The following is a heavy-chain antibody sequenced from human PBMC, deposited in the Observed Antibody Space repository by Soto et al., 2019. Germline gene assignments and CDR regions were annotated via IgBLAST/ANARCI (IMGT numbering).Heavy chain of an antibody. CDR1: GLSLSVYG. Sequence: GSLRLSGETAGLSLSVYGMHWVRQAPGKGLEWVAVIWYDASKQFYAASVEGRFTISRDNSKAILYLQMNSLRAEDTAAYYCAAWAEGATEVHWGQGTLVT. V-gene: IGHV3-33*01. J-gene: IGHJ4*02. D-gene: IGHD2-15*01. CDR3: AAWAEGATEVH. CDR2: IWYDASKQ.